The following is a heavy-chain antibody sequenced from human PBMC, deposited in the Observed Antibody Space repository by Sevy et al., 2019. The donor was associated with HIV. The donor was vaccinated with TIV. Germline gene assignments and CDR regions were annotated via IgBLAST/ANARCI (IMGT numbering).Heavy chain of an antibody. CDR3: ARRVWFGESRAFDY. CDR2: IYYSGST. J-gene: IGHJ4*02. V-gene: IGHV4-39*01. D-gene: IGHD3-10*01. CDR1: GGSISSSSYY. Sequence: SETLSLTCTVSGGSISSSSYYWGWIRKPPGKGLEWIGSIYYSGSTYYNPSLKSRVTISVATSKNQFSLKLSSVTAADTAVYYCARRVWFGESRAFDYWGQGTLVTVSS.